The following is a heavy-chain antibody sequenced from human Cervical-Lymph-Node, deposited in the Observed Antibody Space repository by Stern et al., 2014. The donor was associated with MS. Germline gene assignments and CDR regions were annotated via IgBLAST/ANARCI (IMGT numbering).Heavy chain of an antibody. CDR2: INPSGGST. CDR1: GYTFTSYY. Sequence: QVQLVESGAEVKKPGASLKVSCKECGYTFTSYYIHWVRQIPGHGLEWMGIINPSGGSTSYAQKFQGRVTMTRDTSTSTVYMELSSLRSEDTAVYYCAREVAGHRLGMMDVWGQGTTVTVSS. V-gene: IGHV1-46*01. J-gene: IGHJ6*02. CDR3: AREVAGHRLGMMDV. D-gene: IGHD6-19*01.